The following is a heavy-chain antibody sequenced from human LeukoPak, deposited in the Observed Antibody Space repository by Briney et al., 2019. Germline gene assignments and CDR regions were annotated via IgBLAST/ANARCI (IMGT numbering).Heavy chain of an antibody. CDR1: GYTFTSYG. CDR3: ARGASTLYYFYGLDV. CDR2: ISAYNGNT. V-gene: IGHV1-18*01. J-gene: IGHJ6*02. D-gene: IGHD3-3*02. Sequence: ASVKVSCKASGYTFTSYGISWVRQAPGQGLEWMGWISAYNGNTNYAQNLQGRVTMTTDTSTSTAYMELRSLRSDDTAVYYCARGASTLYYFYGLDVWGQGTTVTVSS.